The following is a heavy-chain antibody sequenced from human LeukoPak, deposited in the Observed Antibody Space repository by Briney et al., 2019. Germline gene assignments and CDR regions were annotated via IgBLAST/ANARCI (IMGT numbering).Heavy chain of an antibody. V-gene: IGHV4-59*01. Sequence: SETLSLTCTVSGGSISSYYWSWIRQPPGKGLEWVGYIYYSGSTNYNPSLKSRVTISVETSKNQFSLKLSSVTAADTAVYYCARGCYDSSGGLSFDIWGQGTMVTVSS. CDR1: GGSISSYY. D-gene: IGHD3-22*01. CDR2: IYYSGST. CDR3: ARGCYDSSGGLSFDI. J-gene: IGHJ3*02.